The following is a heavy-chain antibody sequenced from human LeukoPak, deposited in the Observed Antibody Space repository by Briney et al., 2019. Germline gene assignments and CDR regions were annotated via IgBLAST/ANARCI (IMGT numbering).Heavy chain of an antibody. CDR1: GYSISNTYY. V-gene: IGHV4-38-2*02. CDR3: ARGTMVTPPHFDY. CDR2: IHHSGST. D-gene: IGHD5-18*01. J-gene: IGHJ4*02. Sequence: SETLSLTCTVSGYSISNTYYWGWIRQPPGKGLEWIGSIHHSGSTYYNPSLKSRVTISVDTSKNQFSLRLSSVTAADTAVYYCARGTMVTPPHFDYWGQGTLVTVSS.